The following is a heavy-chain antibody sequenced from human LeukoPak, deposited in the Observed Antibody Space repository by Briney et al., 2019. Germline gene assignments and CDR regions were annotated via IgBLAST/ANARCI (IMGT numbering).Heavy chain of an antibody. J-gene: IGHJ4*02. V-gene: IGHV4-59*01. CDR1: GGSLSSYY. CDR2: IYYSGST. Sequence: PSEALSLTCTVSGGSLSSYYWSWIRQPPGKGLEWIGYIYYSGSTNYNPSLKSRVTISVDTSKNQFSLKLSSVTAADTAVYYCAREIRGYCSSTSCYGYLDYWGQGTLVTVSS. D-gene: IGHD2-2*01. CDR3: AREIRGYCSSTSCYGYLDY.